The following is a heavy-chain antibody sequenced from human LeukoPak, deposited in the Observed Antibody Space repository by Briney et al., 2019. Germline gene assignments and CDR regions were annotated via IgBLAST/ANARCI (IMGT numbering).Heavy chain of an antibody. CDR1: GFTFDDYG. J-gene: IGHJ3*02. Sequence: GGFLRLSCVASGFTFDDYGINWVRQAPGKGLEWVSGIRWKSGSIAYADSVKGRFTISRDNAKNSLYLQMNSLRAEDTALYYCAKALIAAAGTDAFDIWGQGTMVTVSS. CDR2: IRWKSGSI. CDR3: AKALIAAAGTDAFDI. D-gene: IGHD6-13*01. V-gene: IGHV3-9*01.